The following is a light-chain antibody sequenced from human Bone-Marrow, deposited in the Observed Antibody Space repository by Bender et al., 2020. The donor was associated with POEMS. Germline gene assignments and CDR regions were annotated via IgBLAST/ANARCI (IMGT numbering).Light chain of an antibody. J-gene: IGLJ3*02. CDR3: AAWEDSLNGWV. V-gene: IGLV1-44*01. CDR2: INN. Sequence: QSMLTQPPSASGTPGQRVTISCSGSRPNIGSNYVHWYQQVPGAAPKVLIYINNQRPSGVPDRFSGSKSGTSASLAISGLQSEDEADYYCAAWEDSLNGWVFGGGTKLTVL. CDR1: RPNIGSNY.